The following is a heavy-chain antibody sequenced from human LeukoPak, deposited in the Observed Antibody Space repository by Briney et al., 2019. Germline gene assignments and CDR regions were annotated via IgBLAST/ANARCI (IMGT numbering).Heavy chain of an antibody. D-gene: IGHD3-10*01. V-gene: IGHV4-39*01. CDR1: GGSISSSSYY. J-gene: IGHJ6*03. CDR3: ARQLYVSGSYYAPMDV. Sequence: SETLSLTCTVSGGSISSSSYYWGWIRQPPGKGLEWIGSIYYSGSTYYNPSLKSRVTISVDTSKNQFSLKLSSVTAADTAVYFCARQLYVSGSYYAPMDVWGKGTTVTISS. CDR2: IYYSGST.